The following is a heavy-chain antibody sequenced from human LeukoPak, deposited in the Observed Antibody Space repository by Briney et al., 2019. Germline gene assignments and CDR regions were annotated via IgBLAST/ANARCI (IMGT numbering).Heavy chain of an antibody. D-gene: IGHD3-10*01. V-gene: IGHV4-30-4*01. CDR1: GGSISSGDYY. J-gene: IGHJ3*02. CDR3: ARPSSGSYSYAFDI. Sequence: SQTLSLTCTVSGGSISSGDYYWSWIRQPPGKGLEWIGYIYYSGSTYYNPSLKSRVTISVDTSKNQASLKLNSVTAADTAVYYCARPSSGSYSYAFDIWGQGTMLTVSS. CDR2: IYYSGST.